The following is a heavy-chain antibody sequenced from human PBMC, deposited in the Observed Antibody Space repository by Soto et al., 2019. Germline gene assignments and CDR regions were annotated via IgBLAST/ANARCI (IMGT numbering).Heavy chain of an antibody. CDR3: ARAAVRTTGYYYYYMDV. CDR1: GYTFTSYD. J-gene: IGHJ6*03. CDR2: KNPNRGNT. D-gene: IGHD4-17*01. V-gene: IGHV1-8*01. Sequence: QVQLVQSGAEVKKPGASVKVSCKASGYTFTSYDINWVRQATGQGLEWMGWKNPNRGNTGYAQKLQGRVTMTRNTSISTAYMELSSLRSEDTAVYYCARAAVRTTGYYYYYMDVWGKGTTVTVSS.